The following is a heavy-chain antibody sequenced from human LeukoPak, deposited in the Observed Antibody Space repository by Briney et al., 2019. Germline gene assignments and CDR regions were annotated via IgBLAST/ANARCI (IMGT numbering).Heavy chain of an antibody. CDR1: GGSFSGYY. V-gene: IGHV4-34*01. D-gene: IGHD2/OR15-2a*01. Sequence: SETLSLTCAVYGGSFSGYYWSWNRQPPGKGLEWIGEINHSGSTNYNPSLKSRVTISVDTSKNQFSLKPSSVTAADTAVYYCARAYPRIGKDYWGQGTLVTVSS. CDR2: INHSGST. CDR3: ARAYPRIGKDY. J-gene: IGHJ4*02.